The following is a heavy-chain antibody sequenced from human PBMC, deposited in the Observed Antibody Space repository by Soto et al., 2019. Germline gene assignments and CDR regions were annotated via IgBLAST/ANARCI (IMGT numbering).Heavy chain of an antibody. CDR1: GGSISSYY. V-gene: IGHV4-59*08. CDR2: IYYSGST. D-gene: IGHD4-17*01. Sequence: SETLSLTCTVSGGSISSYYWSWIRQPPGKGLEWIGYIYYSGSTNYNPSLKSRVTISVDTSKNQFSLKLSSVTAADTAVYYCARRGLGYGESGYMDVWGKGTTVTVSS. J-gene: IGHJ6*03. CDR3: ARRGLGYGESGYMDV.